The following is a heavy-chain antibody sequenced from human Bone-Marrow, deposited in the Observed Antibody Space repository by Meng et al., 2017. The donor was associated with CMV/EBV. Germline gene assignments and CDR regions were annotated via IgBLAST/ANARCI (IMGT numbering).Heavy chain of an antibody. V-gene: IGHV4-59*12. Sequence: SETLSLTCTVSGGAISSYYWSWIRQAPGEGLDWVGYIYYSGSTYYKPSLKSRVTMSLNASKRQFSLKLRSVTAADTAVYYCATAWTGGHYYRGMDVWGQGTAVTVSS. D-gene: IGHD3-16*01. CDR1: GGAISSYY. J-gene: IGHJ6*02. CDR2: IYYSGST. CDR3: ATAWTGGHYYRGMDV.